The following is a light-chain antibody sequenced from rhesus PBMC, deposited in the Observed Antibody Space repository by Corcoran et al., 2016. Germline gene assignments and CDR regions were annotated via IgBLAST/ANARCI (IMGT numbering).Light chain of an antibody. J-gene: IGLJ1*01. CDR3: LVFYNGVYI. CDR2: NTN. V-gene: IGLV7-76*01. CDR1: TGAVTSDNF. Sequence: QAVVTQEPSLTVSPGGTVTLTCGSSTGAVTSDNFPHWFQQKPGQAPRGLIYNTNNRHSWTPARFSGSLVGGKPAVTLVGAQPEDEADYYCLVFYNGVYIFGTGTRLTVL.